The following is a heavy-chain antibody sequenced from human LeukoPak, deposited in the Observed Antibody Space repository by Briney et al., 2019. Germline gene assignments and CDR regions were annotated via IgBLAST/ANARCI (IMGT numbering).Heavy chain of an antibody. CDR2: ISWNSGSI. Sequence: GRSLRLSCAASGFTFDDYAMHWVRQAPGKGLEWVSGISWNSGSIGYADSVKGRFTISRDNAKNSLYLQMNSLRAEDTALYYCARLAKYSSSSAGYWGQGTLVTVSS. CDR1: GFTFDDYA. CDR3: ARLAKYSSSSAGY. J-gene: IGHJ4*02. V-gene: IGHV3-9*01. D-gene: IGHD6-6*01.